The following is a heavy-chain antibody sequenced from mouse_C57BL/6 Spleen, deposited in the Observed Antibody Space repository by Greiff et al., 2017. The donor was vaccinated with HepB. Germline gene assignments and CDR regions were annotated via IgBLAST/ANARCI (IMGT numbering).Heavy chain of an antibody. CDR1: GYTFTDYY. CDR3: ARLGHYYGFAY. Sequence: QVQLQQSGAELVRPGASVKLSCKASGYTFTDYYINWVKQRPGQGLEWIARIYPGSGNTYYNEKFKGKATLTAEKSSSTAYMQLSSLTSEDSAVYFCARLGHYYGFAYWGQGTLVTVSA. D-gene: IGHD1-1*01. J-gene: IGHJ3*01. V-gene: IGHV1-76*01. CDR2: IYPGSGNT.